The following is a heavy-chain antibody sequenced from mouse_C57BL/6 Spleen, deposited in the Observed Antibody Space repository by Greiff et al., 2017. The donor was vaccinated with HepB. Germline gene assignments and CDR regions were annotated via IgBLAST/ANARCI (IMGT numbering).Heavy chain of an antibody. Sequence: DVMLVESGGGLVQPGGSLKLSCAASGFTFSDYYMYWVRQTPEKRLEWVAYISNGGGSTYYPDTVKGRFTISRDNAKNTLYLQMSRLKSEDTAMYYCARHEGGYFDVWGIGTTVTVSS. CDR2: ISNGGGST. J-gene: IGHJ1*03. CDR3: ARHEGGYFDV. V-gene: IGHV5-12*01. CDR1: GFTFSDYY.